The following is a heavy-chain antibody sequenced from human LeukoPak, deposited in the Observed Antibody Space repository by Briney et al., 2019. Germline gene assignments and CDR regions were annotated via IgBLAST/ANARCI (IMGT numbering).Heavy chain of an antibody. Sequence: ASVKVSCKASGYTFTGYYMHWVRQAPGQGLEWMGWINPNSGGTNYAQKFQGRVTMTRDTSISTAYMELRSLRSDDTAVYYCARDQGRGYSGYDTYWGQGTLVTVSS. CDR2: INPNSGGT. J-gene: IGHJ4*02. CDR3: ARDQGRGYSGYDTY. D-gene: IGHD5-12*01. V-gene: IGHV1-2*02. CDR1: GYTFTGYY.